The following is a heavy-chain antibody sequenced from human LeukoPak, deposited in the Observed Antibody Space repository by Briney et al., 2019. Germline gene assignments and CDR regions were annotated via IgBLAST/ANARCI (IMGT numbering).Heavy chain of an antibody. J-gene: IGHJ3*02. V-gene: IGHV3-23*01. CDR2: ISGSGGST. Sequence: GGSLRLSCAASGFTFSSYAMSWVRQAPGKGLEWVSAISGSGGSTYYADSVKGRFTISRDNPKNTLYLQMNSLRAEDTAVYYCAKDRAFLLAGTHAFDIWGQGTMVTVSS. D-gene: IGHD6-19*01. CDR1: GFTFSSYA. CDR3: AKDRAFLLAGTHAFDI.